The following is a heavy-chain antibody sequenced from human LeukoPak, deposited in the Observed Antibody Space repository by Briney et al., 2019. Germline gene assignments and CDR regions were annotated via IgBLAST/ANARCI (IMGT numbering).Heavy chain of an antibody. Sequence: ASVKVPCKASGYSFTTHAFSWVRQAPGQGLEWMGWISAHNGDTNYARNLQGRVTMTTDTSTSTVYMELRSLRSDDTAVYYCARDPLFGVGSTRIFDYWGQGTLVTVSS. CDR1: GYSFTTHA. CDR2: ISAHNGDT. D-gene: IGHD1-26*01. J-gene: IGHJ4*02. V-gene: IGHV1-18*01. CDR3: ARDPLFGVGSTRIFDY.